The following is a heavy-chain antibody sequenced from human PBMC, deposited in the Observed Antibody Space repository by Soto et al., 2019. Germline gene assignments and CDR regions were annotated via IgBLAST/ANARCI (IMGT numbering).Heavy chain of an antibody. J-gene: IGHJ6*02. V-gene: IGHV3-23*01. Sequence: GGSLRLSCAASGFTFSSYAMSWVRQAPGKGLEWVSAISGSGGSTYYADSVKGRFTISRDNSKNTLYLQMNSLRAEDTAVYYCAKDSHILTGYYYYYYGMDVWGQGTTVTVSS. D-gene: IGHD3-9*01. CDR3: AKDSHILTGYYYYYYGMDV. CDR1: GFTFSSYA. CDR2: ISGSGGST.